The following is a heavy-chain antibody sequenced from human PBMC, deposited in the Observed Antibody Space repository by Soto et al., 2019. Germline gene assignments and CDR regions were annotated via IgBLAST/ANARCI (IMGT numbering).Heavy chain of an antibody. CDR1: GFTFSSYA. Sequence: GGSLRLSCAASGFTFSSYAMHWVRQAPGKGLEYVSAISSNGGSTYYANSVKGRFTISRDNSKNTLYLQMGSLRAEDMAVYYCATTAGTYYYYGMDVWGQGTTVTVSS. V-gene: IGHV3-64*01. CDR3: ATTAGTYYYYGMDV. D-gene: IGHD6-13*01. J-gene: IGHJ6*02. CDR2: ISSNGGST.